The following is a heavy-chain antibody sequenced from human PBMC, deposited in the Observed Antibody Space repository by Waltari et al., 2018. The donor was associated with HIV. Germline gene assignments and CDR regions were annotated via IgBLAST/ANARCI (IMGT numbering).Heavy chain of an antibody. D-gene: IGHD5-18*01. CDR2: IYYDGSKK. J-gene: IGHJ4*02. Sequence: QVQLVESGGGVVQPGRSLRPSCAASGFTCKNFAINWVRQAPGKGLEWVGNIYYDGSKKFYGDSVRGRFTISRDNSKQILYLQMNSLRVEDTALYYCARDYNYAPDYWGQGTLVVVSS. CDR1: GFTCKNFA. CDR3: ARDYNYAPDY. V-gene: IGHV3-33*01.